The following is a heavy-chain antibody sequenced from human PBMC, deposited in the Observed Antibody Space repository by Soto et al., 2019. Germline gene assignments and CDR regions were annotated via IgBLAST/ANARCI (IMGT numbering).Heavy chain of an antibody. V-gene: IGHV1-8*01. Sequence: GASVKVSCKASGYTFTSYDINWVRQATGQGLEWMGWMNPNSGNTGYAQKFQGRVTMTRNTSISTAYMELSSLRSEDTAVYYCARNPDIVVVPAAFHGMDVWGQGTTVTVSS. J-gene: IGHJ6*02. CDR3: ARNPDIVVVPAAFHGMDV. CDR1: GYTFTSYD. CDR2: MNPNSGNT. D-gene: IGHD2-2*01.